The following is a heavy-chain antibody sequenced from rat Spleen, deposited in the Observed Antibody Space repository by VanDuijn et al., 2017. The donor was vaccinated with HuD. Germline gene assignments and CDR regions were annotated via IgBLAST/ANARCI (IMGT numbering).Heavy chain of an antibody. CDR1: GFSLTSYH. V-gene: IGHV2-32*01. CDR3: ARDSTYPWGYFDF. CDR2: IWGNGNT. J-gene: IGHJ1*01. Sequence: QVQLKESGPGLVQPSQTLSLTCTVSGFSLTSYHVHWVRQPPGKGLEWMGVIWGNGNTNYNSALKSRLSISRETSKSQVFLKMSSLQTDDTATYFCARDSTYPWGYFDFWGPGTMVTVSS. D-gene: IGHD1-9*01.